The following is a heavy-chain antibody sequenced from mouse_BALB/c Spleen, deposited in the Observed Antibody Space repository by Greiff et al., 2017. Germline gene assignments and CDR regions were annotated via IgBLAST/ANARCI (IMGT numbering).Heavy chain of an antibody. CDR2: ISYSGST. CDR3: ARTGRYDDGDLYAMDY. D-gene: IGHD2-14*01. CDR1: GYSITSDYA. V-gene: IGHV3-2*02. J-gene: IGHJ4*01. Sequence: EVHLVESGPGLVKPSQSLSLTCTVTGYSITSDYAWNWIRQFPGNKLEWMGYISYSGSTSYNPSLKSRISFTRDTSKNQFFLQLNSVTTEDTATYYCARTGRYDDGDLYAMDYWGQGTSVTVSS.